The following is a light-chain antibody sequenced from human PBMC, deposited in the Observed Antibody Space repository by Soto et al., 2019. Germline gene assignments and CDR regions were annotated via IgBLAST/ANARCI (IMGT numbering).Light chain of an antibody. CDR2: DAS. CDR3: QQRSNWIT. CDR1: QSVSSY. V-gene: IGKV3-11*01. Sequence: EIVLTQSPGTLSLSPGERATLSCRASQSVSSYLAWYQQKPGQDPRLLIYDASYRATGIPARFSGSGSGTDFILTISSLEPEDFAIYYCQQRSNWITFGQGTRLEIK. J-gene: IGKJ5*01.